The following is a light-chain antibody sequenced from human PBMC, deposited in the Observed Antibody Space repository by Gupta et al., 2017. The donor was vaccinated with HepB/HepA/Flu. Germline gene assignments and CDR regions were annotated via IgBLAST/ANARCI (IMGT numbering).Light chain of an antibody. CDR1: QSVRSSY. V-gene: IGKV3-20*01. CDR3: QQDCSSPLT. Sequence: IVFTDSPCTLSLSPWERATLSCRASQSVRSSYIAWYQQKPGQAPRLVIYGALSTATGLPDRFSGRGSVTDFTLTISRLETEDIAVYYCQQDCSSPLTFGGGTKVETK. CDR2: GAL. J-gene: IGKJ4*01.